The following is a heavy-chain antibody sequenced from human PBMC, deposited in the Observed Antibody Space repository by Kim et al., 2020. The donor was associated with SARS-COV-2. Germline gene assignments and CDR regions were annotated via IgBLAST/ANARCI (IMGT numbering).Heavy chain of an antibody. CDR3: ARGGFCGGDCSSYYYYYAIDV. D-gene: IGHD2-21*02. CDR2: ISTSSSYT. V-gene: IGHV3-11*05. Sequence: GGSLRLSCAASGFTFSDFYLSWIRQAPGKGLEWVSYISTSSSYTNYADSVKGRFTISRDNAKNSLYLQMNSLRAEDTAVYYCARGGFCGGDCSSYYYYYAIDVWGQATTVTVSS. J-gene: IGHJ6*02. CDR1: GFTFSDFY.